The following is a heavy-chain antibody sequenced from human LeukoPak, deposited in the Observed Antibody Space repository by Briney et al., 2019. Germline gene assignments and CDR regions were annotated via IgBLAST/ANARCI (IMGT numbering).Heavy chain of an antibody. V-gene: IGHV3-7*01. J-gene: IGHJ3*02. CDR3: ARPRGPADAFDI. D-gene: IGHD3-16*01. CDR1: GFTFSSCW. Sequence: GGSLRLSCAASGFTFSSCWMNWFRQAPGKGLEWVGNINQEGSEKHYVNSVRGRFTISRDNAKNSLYLQMNSLRAEDTAVYYCARPRGPADAFDIWGQGTMVTVS. CDR2: INQEGSEK.